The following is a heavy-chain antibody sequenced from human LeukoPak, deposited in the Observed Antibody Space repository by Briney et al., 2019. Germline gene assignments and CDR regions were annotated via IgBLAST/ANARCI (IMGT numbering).Heavy chain of an antibody. CDR2: ISYDGSNK. V-gene: IGHV3-30*04. CDR1: GFTFSSYA. D-gene: IGHD5-12*01. J-gene: IGHJ4*02. CDR3: ASFRGPGYDRRQYYFDY. Sequence: GGSLRLSCAASGFTFSSYAMHWVRQAPGKGLEWVAVISYDGSNKYYADSVKGRFTISRDNSKNTLYPQMNSLRAEDTAVYYCASFRGPGYDRRQYYFDYWGQGTLVTVSS.